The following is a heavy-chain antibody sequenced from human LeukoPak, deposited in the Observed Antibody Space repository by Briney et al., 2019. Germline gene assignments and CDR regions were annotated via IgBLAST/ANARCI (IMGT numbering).Heavy chain of an antibody. CDR3: ARDPDPLGYCSGGSCYSGAFDI. Sequence: GGSLRLSCAASGFTFDDYGMSWVRQAPGKGLELVSGINWNGGSTGYADSVKGRFTISRDNAKNSLYLQMNSLRAEDTALYYCARDPDPLGYCSGGSCYSGAFDIWGQGTMVTVSS. J-gene: IGHJ3*02. D-gene: IGHD2-15*01. V-gene: IGHV3-20*04. CDR2: INWNGGST. CDR1: GFTFDDYG.